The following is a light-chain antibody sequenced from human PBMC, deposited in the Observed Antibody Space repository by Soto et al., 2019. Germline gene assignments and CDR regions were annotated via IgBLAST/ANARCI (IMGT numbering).Light chain of an antibody. J-gene: IGLJ1*01. CDR3: SSYTSSSTYA. CDR2: EVS. CDR1: SSDVGGYNY. Sequence: QSVLTQPASVSGSPGQSITISCTGTSSDVGGYNYVSWYQQHPGKAPKLMIYEVSNRPSGVSNRFSGSKSGNTASLTISGLQAEDEADYYCSSYTSSSTYAFGTGNKV. V-gene: IGLV2-14*01.